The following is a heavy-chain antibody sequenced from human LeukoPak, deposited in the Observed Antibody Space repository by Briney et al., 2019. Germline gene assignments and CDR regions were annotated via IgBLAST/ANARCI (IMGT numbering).Heavy chain of an antibody. V-gene: IGHV3-23*01. D-gene: IGHD6-13*01. CDR1: GLTFSSYS. CDR2: ISASGGDT. CDR3: AKDAAGPEY. J-gene: IGHJ4*02. Sequence: GGSLRLSFVVSGLTFSSYSMSWVRQAPGKGLEWVSGISASGGDTWYPDSVKGRFTISRDNSKNTLFLQMNSLRLEDTAIYYCAKDAAGPEYWGQGTLVTVSS.